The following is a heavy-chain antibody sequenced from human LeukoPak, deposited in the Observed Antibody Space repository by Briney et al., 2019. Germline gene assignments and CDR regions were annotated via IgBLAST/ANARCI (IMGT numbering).Heavy chain of an antibody. D-gene: IGHD2-8*01. J-gene: IGHJ4*02. CDR1: GYTFVIHD. Sequence: GGSLRLSCAASGYTFVIHDMSTVRQIPGKVLERVSEIRSDGSLTHYLESVKRRFITSRDNSENTLYRQMNSLRAEDTAVYYCAGIHYCTKWGQGTLVTVS. CDR2: IRSDGSLT. CDR3: AGIHYCTK. V-gene: IGHV3-23*01.